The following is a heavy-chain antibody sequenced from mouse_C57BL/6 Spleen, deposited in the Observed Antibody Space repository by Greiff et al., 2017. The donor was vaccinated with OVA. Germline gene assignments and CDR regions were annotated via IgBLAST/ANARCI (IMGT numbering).Heavy chain of an antibody. CDR2: ISYDGSN. D-gene: IGHD1-1*01. V-gene: IGHV3-6*01. J-gene: IGHJ2*01. CDR1: GYSITSGYY. Sequence: EVQLQESGPGLVKPSQSLSLTCSVPGYSITSGYYWNWIRQFPGNKLEWMGYISYDGSNNYNPSLKNRISITRDTSKNQFFLKLNSVTTEDTATYYCARIYYYGSSLDYWGQGTTLTVSS. CDR3: ARIYYYGSSLDY.